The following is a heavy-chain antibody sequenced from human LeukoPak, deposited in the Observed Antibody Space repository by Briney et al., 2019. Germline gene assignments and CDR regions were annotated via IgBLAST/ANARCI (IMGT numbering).Heavy chain of an antibody. V-gene: IGHV1-69*04. D-gene: IGHD6-13*01. CDR2: IIPILGIA. CDR3: ARDSGRAAGPDEDYFDY. CDR1: GGTFSNYA. J-gene: IGHJ4*02. Sequence: GASVKVSCKASGGTFSNYAISWVRQAPGQGLEWMGRIIPILGIANYAQKFQGRVTITADKSTSTAYMELSSLRSEDTAVYYCARDSGRAAGPDEDYFDYWGQGTLVIVSS.